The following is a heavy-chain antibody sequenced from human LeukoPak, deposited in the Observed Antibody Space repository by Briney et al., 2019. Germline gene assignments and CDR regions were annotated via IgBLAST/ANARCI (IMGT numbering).Heavy chain of an antibody. CDR1: GFTFSSYA. CDR3: AKDGDFGDCSSTSCLSGGMDV. D-gene: IGHD2-2*01. J-gene: IGHJ6*02. Sequence: SGGSLRLSCAASGFTFSSYAMSWVRQAPRKGLEWVSGISGSGDNTYYADSVKGRFTISRDNSKNTLYLQMNSLRAEDTAVYYCAKDGDFGDCSSTSCLSGGMDVWGQGTTVTVSS. CDR2: ISGSGDNT. V-gene: IGHV3-23*01.